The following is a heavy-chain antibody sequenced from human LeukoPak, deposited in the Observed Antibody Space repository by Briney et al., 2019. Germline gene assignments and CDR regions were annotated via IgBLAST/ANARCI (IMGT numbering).Heavy chain of an antibody. D-gene: IGHD4-17*01. CDR1: GFTFRSYG. V-gene: IGHV3-33*06. J-gene: IGHJ4*02. CDR2: IWCDGSNK. Sequence: PGGSLRLSCAASGFTFRSYGMHWVRQAPGKGLEWVAVIWCDGSNKYYADSVKGRFTISRDNSKNTLYLQMNSLRAEDTAVYYCAKDPYGDYLLDYWSQGTLVTVSS. CDR3: AKDPYGDYLLDY.